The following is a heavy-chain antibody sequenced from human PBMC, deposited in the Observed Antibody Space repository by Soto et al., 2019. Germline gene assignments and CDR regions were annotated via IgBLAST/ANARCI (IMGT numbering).Heavy chain of an antibody. CDR2: ISSSSSYI. Sequence: GGSLRLSCAASGFTFSSYSMNWVRQAPGKGLEWVSSISSSSSYIYYADSVKGRFTISRDNAKNSLYLQMNSLRAEDTAVYYCARDDCSGGSCYGPGEWFDPWGQGTLVTVSS. D-gene: IGHD2-15*01. CDR3: ARDDCSGGSCYGPGEWFDP. V-gene: IGHV3-21*01. J-gene: IGHJ5*02. CDR1: GFTFSSYS.